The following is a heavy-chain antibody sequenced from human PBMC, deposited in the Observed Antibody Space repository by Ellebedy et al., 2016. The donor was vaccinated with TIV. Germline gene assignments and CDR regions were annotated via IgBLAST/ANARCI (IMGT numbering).Heavy chain of an antibody. V-gene: IGHV4-39*01. J-gene: IGHJ4*02. CDR2: IYYDGSS. Sequence: SETLSLXXSVSGGSIRGTDYYWAWIRQPPGKGLEWIGSIYYDGSSYYHPSLKSRVTMSVDTSKNQISLRLSPVTAADTSVYYCAKPGRGSSGWYVYWGQGILVTVSS. CDR3: AKPGRGSSGWYVY. CDR1: GGSIRGTDYY. D-gene: IGHD6-19*01.